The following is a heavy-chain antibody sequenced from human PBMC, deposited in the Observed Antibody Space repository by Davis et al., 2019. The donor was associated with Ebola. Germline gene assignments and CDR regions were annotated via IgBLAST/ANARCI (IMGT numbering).Heavy chain of an antibody. J-gene: IGHJ5*02. V-gene: IGHV4-30-2*01. Sequence: SETLSLTCAVSGGSISSGGYSWSWIRQPPGKGLEWIGYIYHRGSTYYNPSLKSRVTISVDRSKNQFSLKLSSVTAADTAVYYCARGRIGCSGGSCFNWFDPWGQGTLVTVSS. CDR3: ARGRIGCSGGSCFNWFDP. D-gene: IGHD2-15*01. CDR1: GGSISSGGYS. CDR2: IYHRGST.